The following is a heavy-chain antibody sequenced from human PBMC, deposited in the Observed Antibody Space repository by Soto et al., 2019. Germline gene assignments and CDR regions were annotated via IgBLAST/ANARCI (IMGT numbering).Heavy chain of an antibody. CDR1: GFTFSSYG. D-gene: IGHD3-22*01. CDR2: IGIGSSTK. V-gene: IGHV3-48*01. CDR3: ARDQLYYNDISGRPLNAFDV. Sequence: GGSLRLSCAASGFTFSSYGMHWVRQAPGKGLEWVSYIGIGSSTKYYADSVKGRFTISRDNAKDSLYLQMNSLRAEDTAVYYCARDQLYYNDISGRPLNAFDVWGQGTMVTVSS. J-gene: IGHJ3*01.